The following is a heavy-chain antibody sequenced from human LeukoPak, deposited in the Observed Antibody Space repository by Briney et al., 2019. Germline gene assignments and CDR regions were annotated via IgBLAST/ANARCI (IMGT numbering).Heavy chain of an antibody. D-gene: IGHD6-13*01. CDR2: ISWDGGST. J-gene: IGHJ4*02. V-gene: IGHV3-43*01. Sequence: GGSLRLSCAASGFTFDDYTMHWVRQAPGKGLEWVSLISWDGGSTYYADSVKGRFTISRDNSKNSLYLQMNSLRTGDTALYYCAKDERAAAGLLIFDYWGQGTLVTVSS. CDR1: GFTFDDYT. CDR3: AKDERAAAGLLIFDY.